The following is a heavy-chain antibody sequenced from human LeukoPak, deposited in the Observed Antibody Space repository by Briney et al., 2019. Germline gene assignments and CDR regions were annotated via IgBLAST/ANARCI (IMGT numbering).Heavy chain of an antibody. J-gene: IGHJ4*02. CDR2: ISGSSGLT. D-gene: IGHD4-17*01. CDR1: GFTFSNYA. Sequence: GGSLRLSCAASGFTFSNYAMSWVRQAPGRGLEWVSAISGSSGLTYYADSVKGRFTISRDNSKNTLYLQVNSLRAEDTAVYYCARRGESANYGDYRFDYWGQGTLVTVSS. V-gene: IGHV3-23*01. CDR3: ARRGESANYGDYRFDY.